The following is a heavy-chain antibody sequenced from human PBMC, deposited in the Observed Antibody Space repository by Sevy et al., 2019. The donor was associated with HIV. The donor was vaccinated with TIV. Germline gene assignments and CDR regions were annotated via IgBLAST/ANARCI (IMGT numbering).Heavy chain of an antibody. Sequence: GGSLRLSCAASGFTFSSYGMHWVRQAPGKGLEWVAVISYDGSNKYYADSVKGRFTISRDNSKNTLYLQMNSLRAEDTAVYYGAKEGLQCFDYWDQGTLVTVSS. V-gene: IGHV3-30*18. CDR2: ISYDGSNK. D-gene: IGHD4-4*01. CDR1: GFTFSSYG. J-gene: IGHJ4*02. CDR3: AKEGLQCFDY.